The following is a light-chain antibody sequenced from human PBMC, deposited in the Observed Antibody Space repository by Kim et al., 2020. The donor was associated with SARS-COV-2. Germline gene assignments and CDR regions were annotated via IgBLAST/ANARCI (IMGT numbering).Light chain of an antibody. CDR2: VGTGGIVG. CDR3: GADHGSRSNFVA. Sequence: QPVLTQPPSASASLGASVTLTCTLSSGYSNYKVDWYQQRPGKGPRFVMRVGTGGIVGSKGDGIPDRFSVLGSGLNRYLTIKNIQEEDESDYHCGADHGSRSNFVAFGGGTQRTVL. V-gene: IGLV9-49*01. CDR1: SGYSNYK. J-gene: IGLJ2*01.